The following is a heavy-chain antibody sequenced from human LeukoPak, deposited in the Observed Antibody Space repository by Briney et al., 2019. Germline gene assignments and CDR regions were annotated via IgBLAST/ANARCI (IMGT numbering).Heavy chain of an antibody. D-gene: IGHD3-10*01. J-gene: IGHJ5*02. V-gene: IGHV4-34*01. CDR1: GGSISSYY. CDR2: INHSGST. CDR3: ARGFQSGIGELFGNWFDP. Sequence: SETLSLTCTVSGGSISSYYWSWIRQPPGKGLEWIGEINHSGSTNYNPSLKSRVTISVDTSKNQFSLKLSSVAAADTAVYYCARGFQSGIGELFGNWFDPWGQGTLVTVSS.